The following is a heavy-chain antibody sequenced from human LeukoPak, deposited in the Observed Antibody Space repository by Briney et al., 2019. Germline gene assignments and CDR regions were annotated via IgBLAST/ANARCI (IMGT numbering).Heavy chain of an antibody. CDR3: ASLRWLQLFDY. J-gene: IGHJ4*02. CDR1: SGSISNTRYY. D-gene: IGHD5-24*01. V-gene: IGHV4-39*07. CDR2: IYYSGST. Sequence: SETLSLTCTVSSGSISNTRYYWGWIRQPPGKGLEWIGSIYYSGSTYYNPSLKSRVTISVDTSKNQFSLKLSSVTAADTAVYYCASLRWLQLFDYWGQGTLVTVSS.